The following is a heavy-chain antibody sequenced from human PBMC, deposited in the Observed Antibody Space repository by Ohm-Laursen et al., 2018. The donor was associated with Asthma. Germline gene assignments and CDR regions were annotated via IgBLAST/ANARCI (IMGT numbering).Heavy chain of an antibody. Sequence: SLRLSCAASGFTFSGSWMIWVRQAPGKGLQWLAFIKPGGSQTYYADSMEGRFSISRDNSKNSLYLQMSSLRGEDTAIYYCATLSWYASQFRGQGTLVTVSS. D-gene: IGHD2-2*01. V-gene: IGHV3-7*01. CDR1: GFTFSGSW. J-gene: IGHJ4*02. CDR2: IKPGGSQT. CDR3: ATLSWYASQF.